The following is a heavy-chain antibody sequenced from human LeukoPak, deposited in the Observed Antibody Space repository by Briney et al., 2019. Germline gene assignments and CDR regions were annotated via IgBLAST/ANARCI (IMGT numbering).Heavy chain of an antibody. V-gene: IGHV1-18*01. CDR1: GYTFTSYG. CDR3: ARDESPPGYCSSTSCNSIDY. CDR2: IKSYNDNT. J-gene: IGHJ4*02. D-gene: IGHD2-2*01. Sequence: ASVKVSCKASGYTFTSYGISWVRQAPGQGLEWMGWIKSYNDNTNYAQKLQGRVTMTTDTSTTTAYMELRSLRSDDTAVYYCARDESPPGYCSSTSCNSIDYWGQGTLVTVSS.